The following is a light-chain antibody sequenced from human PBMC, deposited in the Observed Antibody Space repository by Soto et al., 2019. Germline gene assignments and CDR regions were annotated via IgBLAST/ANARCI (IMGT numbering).Light chain of an antibody. CDR2: KAS. Sequence: DIQMTQSPSTLSGSVGDRVTITCRASQTISSWLAWYQQKPGKAPKLLIYKASTLKSGVPSRFSGSGSGTEFTLTISSLQPDDFATYYCQQYDSYSWTFDQGTKV. CDR3: QQYDSYSWT. CDR1: QTISSW. V-gene: IGKV1-5*03. J-gene: IGKJ1*01.